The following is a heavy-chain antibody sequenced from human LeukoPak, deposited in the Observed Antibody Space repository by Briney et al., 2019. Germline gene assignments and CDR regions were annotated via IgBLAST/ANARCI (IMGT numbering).Heavy chain of an antibody. CDR2: ISGIGGST. V-gene: IGHV3-23*01. CDR3: ATIAGSDYYDSSGYAFDY. J-gene: IGHJ4*02. CDR1: GFTFSSYA. D-gene: IGHD3-22*01. Sequence: GGSLRLSCAASGFTFSSYAMSWVRQAPGRGLKWASPISGIGGSTYYADSVKGRFTISRDNSKNTLYLQMNSLRAEDTAVYYCATIAGSDYYDSSGYAFDYWGQGTLVTVSS.